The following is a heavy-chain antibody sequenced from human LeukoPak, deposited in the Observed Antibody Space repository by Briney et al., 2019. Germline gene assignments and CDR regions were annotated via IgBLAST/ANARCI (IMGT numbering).Heavy chain of an antibody. Sequence: GGSLILSCAASGFTFSSYAMSLVRQAPGKGLELVAAISGSGGSTYYADSVKGRFTISRDKSKNTLYLQMNSLRAEDTAVYYCAKVWRYSGYDYPGDYWGQGTLVTVSS. D-gene: IGHD5-12*01. J-gene: IGHJ4*02. CDR3: AKVWRYSGYDYPGDY. V-gene: IGHV3-23*01. CDR1: GFTFSSYA. CDR2: ISGSGGST.